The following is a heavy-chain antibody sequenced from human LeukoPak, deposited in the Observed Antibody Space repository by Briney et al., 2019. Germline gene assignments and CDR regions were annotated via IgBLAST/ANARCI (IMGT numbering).Heavy chain of an antibody. D-gene: IGHD6-6*01. Sequence: GGSLRLSCAVSGFTFSGFWMSWSRQAPGKGLEWVASINSDGSEGYYADVVKGRFTISRDNAKNPLYLQINSLRAEDTAVYYCARSSYSSSSSVWGQGTMVTVSS. J-gene: IGHJ3*01. CDR1: GFTFSGFW. CDR2: INSDGSEG. CDR3: ARSSYSSSSSV. V-gene: IGHV3-7*03.